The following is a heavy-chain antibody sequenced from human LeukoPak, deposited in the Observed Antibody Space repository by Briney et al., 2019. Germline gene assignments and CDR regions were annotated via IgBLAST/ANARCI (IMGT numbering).Heavy chain of an antibody. CDR1: GYTFTSYD. D-gene: IGHD2-2*01. V-gene: IGHV1-8*01. CDR2: MNPNSGNT. Sequence: ASVKVSCKASGYTFTSYDINWVRQATGQGLEWMGWMNPNSGNTGYAQKFQGRVTMTRNTSISTAYMELSSLRSEDTAVYYCARGRGSSTSCPFDYWGQGTLVTVSS. CDR3: ARGRGSSTSCPFDY. J-gene: IGHJ4*02.